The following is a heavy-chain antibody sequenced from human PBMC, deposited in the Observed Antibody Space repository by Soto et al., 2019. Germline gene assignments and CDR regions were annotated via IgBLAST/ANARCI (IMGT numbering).Heavy chain of an antibody. CDR3: ARDKHCTNGVCYEIAAAGSIHDAFDI. V-gene: IGHV4-39*07. D-gene: IGHD2-8*01. J-gene: IGHJ3*02. CDR1: GGSISSSSYY. CDR2: IYYSGST. Sequence: SETLSLTCTVSGGSISSSSYYWGWIRQPPGKGLEWIGSIYYSGSTYYNPSLKSRVTISVDTSKNQFSLKLSSVTAADTAVYYCARDKHCTNGVCYEIAAAGSIHDAFDIWGQGTMVTVSS.